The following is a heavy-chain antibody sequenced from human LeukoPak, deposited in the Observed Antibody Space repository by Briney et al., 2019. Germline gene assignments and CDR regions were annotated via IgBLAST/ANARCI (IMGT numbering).Heavy chain of an antibody. D-gene: IGHD1-14*01. CDR3: ARAHRDYYDY. Sequence: GGSLRLSCAASGFTFSSSAMSWVRQAPGKGLVWVSAISASGGSTYYADSVKGRFTISRDNAKNSLYLQMNSLRAEDTAVYYCARAHRDYYDYWGQGTLVTVSS. V-gene: IGHV3-23*01. CDR1: GFTFSSSA. J-gene: IGHJ4*02. CDR2: ISASGGST.